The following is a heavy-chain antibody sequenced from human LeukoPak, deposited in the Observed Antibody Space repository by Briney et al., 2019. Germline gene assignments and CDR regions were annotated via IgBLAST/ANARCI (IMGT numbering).Heavy chain of an antibody. CDR3: ARWGRPEAFDI. V-gene: IGHV1-69*10. D-gene: IGHD7-27*01. CDR2: IIPILGIA. CDR1: GGTFSSYA. J-gene: IGHJ3*02. Sequence: VASVKVSCKASGGTFSSYAISWVRKAPGQGLEWMGGIIPILGIANYAQKFQGRVTITADKSTSTAYMELSSLRSEDTAVYYCARWGRPEAFDIWGKGTMVTVSS.